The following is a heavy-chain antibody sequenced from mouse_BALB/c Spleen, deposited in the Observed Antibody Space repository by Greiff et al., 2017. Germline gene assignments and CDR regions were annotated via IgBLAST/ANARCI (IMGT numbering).Heavy chain of an antibody. CDR2: INPSNGGT. V-gene: IGHV1-18*01. Sequence: EVQLQQSGPELVKPGASVKISCKASGYTFSDYNMAWVKQSHGKSLEWIGDINPSNGGTIYNEKFKGKATLTVDKSSSTAYMELRSLTSEDTAVYYCARKGYYGDFDYWGQGTTVTVSS. CDR1: GYTFSDYN. J-gene: IGHJ2*01. D-gene: IGHD2-13*01. CDR3: ARKGYYGDFDY.